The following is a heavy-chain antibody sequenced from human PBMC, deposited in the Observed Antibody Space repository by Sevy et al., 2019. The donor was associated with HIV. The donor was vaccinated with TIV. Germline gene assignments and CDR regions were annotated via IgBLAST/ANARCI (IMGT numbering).Heavy chain of an antibody. J-gene: IGHJ6*03. CDR2: IIPIFGTA. Sequence: ASVKVSCKASGGTFSSYAISWVRQAPGQGLEWMGGIIPIFGTANYAQKFQGRVTITADKSTGTAYMELSSLRSEDTAVYYCARSIAARPDFYYYYYYMDVWGKGTTVTVSS. CDR1: GGTFSSYA. CDR3: ARSIAARPDFYYYYYYMDV. D-gene: IGHD6-6*01. V-gene: IGHV1-69*06.